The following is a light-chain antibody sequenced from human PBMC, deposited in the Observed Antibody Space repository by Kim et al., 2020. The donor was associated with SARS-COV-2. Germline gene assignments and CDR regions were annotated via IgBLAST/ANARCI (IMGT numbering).Light chain of an antibody. Sequence: ATINCKSSQSVLCSSNNKNYLAWYQQKPGQPPRLLIYWASTRESGVPDRFSGSGSGTDFTLTISSLQAEDVAVYYCQQYYSTPLTFGPGTKVDIK. CDR3: QQYYSTPLT. J-gene: IGKJ3*01. V-gene: IGKV4-1*01. CDR1: QSVLCSSNNKNY. CDR2: WAS.